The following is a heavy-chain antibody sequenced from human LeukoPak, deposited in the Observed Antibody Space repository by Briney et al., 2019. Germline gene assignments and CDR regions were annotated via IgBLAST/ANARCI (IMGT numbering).Heavy chain of an antibody. D-gene: IGHD2-2*01. CDR2: IWYDGSNK. Sequence: GGSLRLSCAASGFTFSSYGMHWVRQAPGKGLEWVAVIWYDGSNKYYADSVKGRFTISRDNSKNTLYLQMNSLRAEDTAVYYCAREYCSSTSCYGIDLWGRGTLVTVSS. CDR3: AREYCSSTSCYGIDL. CDR1: GFTFSSYG. J-gene: IGHJ2*01. V-gene: IGHV3-30*19.